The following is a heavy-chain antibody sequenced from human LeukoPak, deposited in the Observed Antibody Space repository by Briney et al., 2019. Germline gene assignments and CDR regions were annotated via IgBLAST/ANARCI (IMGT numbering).Heavy chain of an antibody. V-gene: IGHV3-48*01. CDR1: GFTFSSYS. CDR2: ISSSSSTI. J-gene: IGHJ4*02. D-gene: IGHD2/OR15-2a*01. CDR3: ARGEGIREIVTVDY. Sequence: GGSLRLSCAASGFTFSSYSMNWVRQAPGKGLEWVSYISSSSSTIYYADSVKGRFTISRDNAKNSLYLQMNSLRAEDTAVYYCARGEGIREIVTVDYWGQGTLVTVSS.